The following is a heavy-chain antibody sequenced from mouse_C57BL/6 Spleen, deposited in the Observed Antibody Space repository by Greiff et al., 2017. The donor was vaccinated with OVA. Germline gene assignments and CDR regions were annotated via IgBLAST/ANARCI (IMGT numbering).Heavy chain of an antibody. D-gene: IGHD4-1*01. CDR3: VRQTGDWYFDV. J-gene: IGHJ1*03. Sequence: EVKLVESGGGLVQPKGSLKLSCAASGFSFNTYAMNWVRQAPGKGLEWVARIRSKSNNYATYYADSVKDRFTISRDDSESMLYLQMNNVKTEDTATYYCVRQTGDWYFDVWGTGTTVTVSS. CDR1: GFSFNTYA. CDR2: IRSKSNNYAT. V-gene: IGHV10-1*01.